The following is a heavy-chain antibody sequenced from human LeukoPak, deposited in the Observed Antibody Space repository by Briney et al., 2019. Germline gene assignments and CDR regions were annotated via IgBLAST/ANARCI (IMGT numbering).Heavy chain of an antibody. J-gene: IGHJ6*02. CDR2: ISGSGGST. D-gene: IGHD3-10*01. CDR3: AKDFWSEAALWFGELYGMDV. Sequence: GGSLRLSCAASGFTFSSYAMSWVRQAPGKGLEWVSAISGSGGSTYYADSVKGRFTISRDNSKNTLYLQMNSLRAEDTAVYYCAKDFWSEAALWFGELYGMDVWGQGTTVTGSS. CDR1: GFTFSSYA. V-gene: IGHV3-23*01.